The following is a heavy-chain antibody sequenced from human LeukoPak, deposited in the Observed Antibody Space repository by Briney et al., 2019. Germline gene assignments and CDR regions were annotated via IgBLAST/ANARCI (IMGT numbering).Heavy chain of an antibody. J-gene: IGHJ6*02. CDR1: GGTFSSYT. CDR2: IIPILGIA. Sequence: SVKVSCKASGGTFSSYTISWVRQAPGRGLEWMGRIIPILGIANYAQKFQGRVTITADKSTSTAYMELSSLRSEDTAVYYCASGRSSGYYYGMDVWGQGTTVTVSS. V-gene: IGHV1-69*02. D-gene: IGHD3-10*01. CDR3: ASGRSSGYYYGMDV.